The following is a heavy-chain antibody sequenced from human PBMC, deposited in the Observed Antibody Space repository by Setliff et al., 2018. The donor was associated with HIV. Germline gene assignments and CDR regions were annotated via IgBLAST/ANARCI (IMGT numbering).Heavy chain of an antibody. Sequence: SETLSLTCAVYGGSFSGYYWSWIRQPPGKGLEWIGEINHSGSTNYNPSLKSRVTISVDTSKNQFSLKLSSVTAADTAVYYCARYNRLNFWSSYPNRGAFDIWGQGTMVTVSS. CDR2: INHSGST. CDR1: GGSFSGYY. V-gene: IGHV4-34*01. J-gene: IGHJ3*02. D-gene: IGHD3-3*01. CDR3: ARYNRLNFWSSYPNRGAFDI.